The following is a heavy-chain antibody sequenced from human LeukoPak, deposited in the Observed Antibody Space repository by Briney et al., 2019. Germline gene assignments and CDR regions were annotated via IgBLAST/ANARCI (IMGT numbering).Heavy chain of an antibody. D-gene: IGHD1-1*01. J-gene: IGHJ3*02. CDR3: ARLPGRGYDAFDI. V-gene: IGHV1-18*01. Sequence: ASVKVSCKASGYSFSTFAITWVRQAPGQGLEWMGWISAFNGNTNYARKVMARVTMTTDTSTDTAYLELRSLRSDDTAVYYCARLPGRGYDAFDIWGQGTMVTVSS. CDR2: ISAFNGNT. CDR1: GYSFSTFA.